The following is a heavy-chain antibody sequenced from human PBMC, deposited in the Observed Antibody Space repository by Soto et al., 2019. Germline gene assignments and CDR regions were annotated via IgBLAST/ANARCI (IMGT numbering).Heavy chain of an antibody. V-gene: IGHV1-2*02. D-gene: IGHD2-21*01. J-gene: IGHJ6*02. CDR3: ARVFGATGYYYYYYGMDV. CDR2: INPNSGGT. Sequence: ASVKVSCKASGDTFTTYDINWVRQATGHGLEWMGWINPNSGGTNYAQKFQGRVTMTRDTSISTAYMELSRLRSDDTAVYYCARVFGATGYYYYYYGMDVWGQGTTVTVSS. CDR1: GDTFTTYD.